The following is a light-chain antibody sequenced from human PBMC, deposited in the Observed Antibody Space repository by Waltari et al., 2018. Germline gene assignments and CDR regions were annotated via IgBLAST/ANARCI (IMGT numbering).Light chain of an antibody. Sequence: DIVMTQSPDSLAVSLGERATINCKSSQSVLYSSNNKNYLAWYQQKPGQPPKLLSSWASTRESGVPDRFSGSGSGTDFTLTISSLQAEDVAVYYCQQYYSIPYTFGQGTKLEIK. CDR2: WAS. CDR1: QSVLYSSNNKNY. J-gene: IGKJ2*01. V-gene: IGKV4-1*01. CDR3: QQYYSIPYT.